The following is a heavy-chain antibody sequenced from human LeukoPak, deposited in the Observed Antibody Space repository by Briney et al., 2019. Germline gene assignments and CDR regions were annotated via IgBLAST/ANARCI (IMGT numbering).Heavy chain of an antibody. D-gene: IGHD6-13*01. V-gene: IGHV3-48*01. CDR2: ISSTSSNI. CDR1: GFTFSSYS. J-gene: IGHJ4*02. Sequence: GGSLRLSCAASGFTFSSYSMNWVRQAPGKGLEWVSHISSTSSNIFYADSVKGRFTISRDSAKNSVYLKMNSLRAEDTAVYYCARDPSSSWIPFDYWGQGTLVTVSS. CDR3: ARDPSSSWIPFDY.